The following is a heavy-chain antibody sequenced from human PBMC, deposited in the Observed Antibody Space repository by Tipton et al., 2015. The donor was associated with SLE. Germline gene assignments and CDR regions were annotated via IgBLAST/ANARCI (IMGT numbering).Heavy chain of an antibody. D-gene: IGHD6-6*01. CDR2: INHRGST. CDR1: GGSFNGYY. Sequence: TLSLTCAVYGGSFNGYYWTWIRRPPGKGLEWIGEINHRGSTNYNPSLKSRFTISVDTSKNQFSLKLTSVTAADTAVYYCASRRWAAPYYYYYMDVWGKGTTVTVSS. V-gene: IGHV4-34*01. CDR3: ASRRWAAPYYYYYMDV. J-gene: IGHJ6*03.